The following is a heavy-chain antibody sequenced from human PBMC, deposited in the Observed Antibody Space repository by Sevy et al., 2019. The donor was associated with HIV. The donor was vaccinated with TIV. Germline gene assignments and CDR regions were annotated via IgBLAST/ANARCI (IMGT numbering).Heavy chain of an antibody. CDR3: ARGGYYDPGAFDI. D-gene: IGHD3-22*01. V-gene: IGHV3-74*01. J-gene: IGHJ3*02. CDR1: GFTFSGYW. CDR2: INSDGSST. Sequence: GGSLRLSCVASGFTFSGYWMHWVRQAPGKGLVWVSRINSDGSSTTYADSVKGRFTISRDNAKNTLYLQMNSLRAEDTAVYYCARGGYYDPGAFDIWGQGTMVTVSS.